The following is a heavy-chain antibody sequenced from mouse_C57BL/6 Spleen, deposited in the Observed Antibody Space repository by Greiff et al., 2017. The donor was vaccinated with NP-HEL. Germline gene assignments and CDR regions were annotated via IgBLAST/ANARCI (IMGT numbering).Heavy chain of an antibody. CDR1: GYTFTDYN. V-gene: IGHV1-18*01. CDR3: ARGGWEYYGYEFAY. D-gene: IGHD2-2*01. J-gene: IGHJ3*01. Sequence: VQLQQSGPELVKPGASVKIPCKASGYTFTDYNMDWVKQSPGKSLEWIGDINPNNGGTIYNQTFKGKATLTVDKSSSTAYMELRSLTSEDTAVYYCARGGWEYYGYEFAYWGQGTLVTVSA. CDR2: INPNNGGT.